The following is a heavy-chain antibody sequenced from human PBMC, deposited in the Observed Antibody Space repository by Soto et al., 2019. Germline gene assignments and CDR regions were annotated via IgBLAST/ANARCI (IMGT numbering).Heavy chain of an antibody. Sequence: GASVKVSCKASGYTFTSDEIRWVRQAPGQGLEWMGIINPSGGSTNYAQKFQGRVTMTRDTSTSTVYMELSSLRSEDTAVYYCAREGGLSGSYYFDYWGQGTLVTVSS. J-gene: IGHJ4*02. CDR1: GYTFTSDE. V-gene: IGHV1-46*03. CDR3: AREGGLSGSYYFDY. CDR2: INPSGGST. D-gene: IGHD1-26*01.